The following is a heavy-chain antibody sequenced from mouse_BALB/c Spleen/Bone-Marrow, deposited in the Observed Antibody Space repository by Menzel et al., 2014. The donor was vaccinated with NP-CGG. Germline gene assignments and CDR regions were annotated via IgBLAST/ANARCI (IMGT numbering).Heavy chain of an antibody. CDR3: TRLSLLRGYFDY. CDR2: INPSNGGT. V-gene: IGHV1S81*02. J-gene: IGHJ2*01. D-gene: IGHD1-2*01. CDR1: GYTFTSYY. Sequence: QVQLQHPGAELVKPGTSVKLSCKASGYTFTSYYIYWVKQRPGQGLKWIGEINPSNGGTNFNEKFKSKATLTVDKSSSTAYMQLSSLTSEDSAVYYCTRLSLLRGYFDYWGQGTTLTVSS.